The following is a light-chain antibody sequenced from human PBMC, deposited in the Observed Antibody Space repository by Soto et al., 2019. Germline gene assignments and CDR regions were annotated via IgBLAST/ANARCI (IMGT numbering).Light chain of an antibody. J-gene: IGLJ3*02. V-gene: IGLV1-44*01. CDR3: ATWDDSLNGRV. Sequence: QSVLTQPPSASGTPGQRVSISCSGSDSNIGDNAVNWFQQLPGTAPKLLIYSNRQRPSGVPDRFSGSKSGTSASLAISGLQSEDEAVYFCATWDDSLNGRVFGGGTQLTDL. CDR2: SNR. CDR1: DSNIGDNA.